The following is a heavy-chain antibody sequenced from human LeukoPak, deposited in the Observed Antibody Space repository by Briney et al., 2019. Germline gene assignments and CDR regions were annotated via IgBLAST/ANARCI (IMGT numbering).Heavy chain of an antibody. CDR3: ARVGVKLGPTKAFDY. V-gene: IGHV4-39*07. J-gene: IGHJ4*02. Sequence: SETASLTCTVSGGSISSSSYYWGWIRQPPGKGLEWIGSIYYSGSTYYNPSLKSRVTISVDTSKNQFSLKLSSVTAADTAVYYCARVGVKLGPTKAFDYWGQGTLVTVSS. CDR1: GGSISSSSYY. D-gene: IGHD7-27*01. CDR2: IYYSGST.